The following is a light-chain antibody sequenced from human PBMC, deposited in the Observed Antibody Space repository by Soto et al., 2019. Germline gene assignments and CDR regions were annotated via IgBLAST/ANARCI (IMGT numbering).Light chain of an antibody. V-gene: IGLV2-14*01. Sequence: QSVLTQPASVSGSPGQSITISCTGTSSDVGIYNYVSWFQQHPGKAPKLMIYEVNKRPSGVSDRFSGSKSGNTASLTISGLQAEDEADYYCSSFTTSNTWVFGGGTKLTV. CDR1: SSDVGIYNY. CDR3: SSFTTSNTWV. CDR2: EVN. J-gene: IGLJ3*02.